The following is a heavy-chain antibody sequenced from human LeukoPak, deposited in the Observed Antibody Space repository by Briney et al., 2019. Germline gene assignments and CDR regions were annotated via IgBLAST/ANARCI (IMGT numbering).Heavy chain of an antibody. CDR1: GGSISSGGYS. Sequence: SQTLSLTCAVSGGSISSGGYSWSWIRQPPGKGLEWIGYIYRSGSTYYNPSLKSRVTISVDTSKNQFSLKLSSVTAADTAVYYCARDLGYGDYFGYWGQGTLVTVSS. J-gene: IGHJ4*02. V-gene: IGHV4-30-2*01. CDR3: ARDLGYGDYFGY. CDR2: IYRSGST. D-gene: IGHD4-17*01.